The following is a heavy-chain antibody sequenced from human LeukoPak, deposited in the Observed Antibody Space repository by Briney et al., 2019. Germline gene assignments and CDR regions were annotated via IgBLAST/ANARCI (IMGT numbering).Heavy chain of an antibody. CDR3: ARGGAVGASDAFDI. J-gene: IGHJ3*02. D-gene: IGHD1-26*01. Sequence: GASVKVSCKASGGTFSSYAISWVRQAPGQGLEWMGRIIPIFGTANYAQKFQGRVTITADESTSTAYMELSSLRSEDTAVYYCARGGAVGASDAFDIWGQGTMVTVSS. CDR1: GGTFSSYA. V-gene: IGHV1-69*15. CDR2: IIPIFGTA.